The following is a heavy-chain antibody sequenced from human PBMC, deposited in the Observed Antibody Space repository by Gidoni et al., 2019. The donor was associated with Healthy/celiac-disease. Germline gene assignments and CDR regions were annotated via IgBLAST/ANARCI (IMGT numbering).Heavy chain of an antibody. Sequence: EVQLVESGGVLVQPGGSLSLSCAASGFHFSSYAMSWVRQAPGKGLEWVSAISGSGGSTYYADSVKGRFTISRDNSKNTLYLQMNSLRAEDTAVYYCAKVSFAGNIVTDSYFDYWGQGTLVTVSS. V-gene: IGHV3-23*04. CDR1: GFHFSSYA. J-gene: IGHJ4*02. D-gene: IGHD2-15*01. CDR3: AKVSFAGNIVTDSYFDY. CDR2: ISGSGGST.